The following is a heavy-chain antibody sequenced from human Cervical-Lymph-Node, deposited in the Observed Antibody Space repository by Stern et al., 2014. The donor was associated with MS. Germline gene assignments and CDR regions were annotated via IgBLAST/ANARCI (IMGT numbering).Heavy chain of an antibody. CDR1: GFTFSSYG. J-gene: IGHJ6*02. D-gene: IGHD1-26*01. CDR2: ISYDGSNK. CDR3: AKDLGGSYYHYYYGMDV. Sequence: QVPLVESGGGVVQPGRSLRLSCAVSGFTFSSYGMHWVRQAPGKGLEWVAVISYDGSNKYYADSVNGRFTISRDNSKNTLYLQMNSLRAEDTAVYYCAKDLGGSYYHYYYGMDVWGQGTTVTVSS. V-gene: IGHV3-30*18.